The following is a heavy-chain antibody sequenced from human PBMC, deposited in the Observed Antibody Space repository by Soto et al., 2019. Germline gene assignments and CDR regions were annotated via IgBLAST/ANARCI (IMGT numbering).Heavy chain of an antibody. CDR2: ISSTTNYI. J-gene: IGHJ4*02. Sequence: AWGSLRLSFAASGFTFIRYSMNWVRPAPGKGLEWVSSISSTTNYIYYADSMKGRFAVSRDNAKNSVYLDMNSLSAEDTAVYYCARESEDLTSNFDYWGQGTLVTVSS. V-gene: IGHV3-21*01. CDR3: ARESEDLTSNFDY. CDR1: GFTFIRYS.